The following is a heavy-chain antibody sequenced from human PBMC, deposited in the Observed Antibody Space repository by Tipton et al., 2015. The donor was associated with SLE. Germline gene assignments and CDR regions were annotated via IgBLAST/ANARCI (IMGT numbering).Heavy chain of an antibody. V-gene: IGHV4-4*07. CDR1: GGSISGYY. J-gene: IGHJ6*02. CDR2: IYSSGYT. Sequence: TLSLTCTVSGGSISGYYWSWIRQPAGKGLEWIGRIYSSGYTNYNPSLKSRVTMSVDTSKNQFSLKVSSVTAADTAVYYCARGLWDPYGSGSIHYYGMDVWGQGTTVTVSS. D-gene: IGHD3-10*01. CDR3: ARGLWDPYGSGSIHYYGMDV.